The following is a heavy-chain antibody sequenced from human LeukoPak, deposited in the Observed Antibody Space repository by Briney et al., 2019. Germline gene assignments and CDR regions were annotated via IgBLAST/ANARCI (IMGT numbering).Heavy chain of an antibody. CDR1: GGSISSDNYS. Sequence: SETLSLTCTVSGGSISSDNYSWSWIRQPAGKGLEWIGRVYTSGSTNYNPSLKSRVTISVDTSKNQFSLKLSSVTAADTAVYYCARRRVVPAAMFYYYYYYMDVWGKGTTVTVSS. J-gene: IGHJ6*03. CDR3: ARRRVVPAAMFYYYYYYMDV. D-gene: IGHD2-2*01. V-gene: IGHV4-61*02. CDR2: VYTSGST.